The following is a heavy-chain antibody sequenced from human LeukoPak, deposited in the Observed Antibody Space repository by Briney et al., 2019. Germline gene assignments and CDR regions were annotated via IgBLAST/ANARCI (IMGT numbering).Heavy chain of an antibody. Sequence: SVKVSCKASGYTFNTYGFSWVRQAPGQGLEWMGGIIPIFGTANYAQKFQGRVTITADESTSTAYMELSSLRSEDTAVYYCATGMGGDYVSVDYWGQGTLVTVSS. CDR3: ATGMGGDYVSVDY. CDR2: IIPIFGTA. CDR1: GYTFNTYG. D-gene: IGHD4-17*01. V-gene: IGHV1-69*13. J-gene: IGHJ4*02.